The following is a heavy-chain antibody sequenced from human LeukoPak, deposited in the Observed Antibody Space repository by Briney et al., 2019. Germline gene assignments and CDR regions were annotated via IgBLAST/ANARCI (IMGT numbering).Heavy chain of an antibody. CDR2: IYYSEKA. Sequence: PSETLSLTCIVSGCSINSSSYYWRSIRQSPGKLLECIRSIYYSEKAYYNPSLKSRVTISVDTSKNQSSLNLSSVSAADTAVYFCARLRRGCSGGDCYLDYYGMDVWGQGTTVTVSS. J-gene: IGHJ6*02. V-gene: IGHV4-39*01. D-gene: IGHD2-15*01. CDR1: GCSINSSSYY. CDR3: ARLRRGCSGGDCYLDYYGMDV.